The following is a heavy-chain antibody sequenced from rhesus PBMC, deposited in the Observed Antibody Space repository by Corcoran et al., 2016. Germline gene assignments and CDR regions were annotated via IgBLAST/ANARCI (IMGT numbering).Heavy chain of an antibody. D-gene: IGHD6-25*01. CDR1: GYSFTSYW. V-gene: IGHV5-20*01. CDR2: NDPSDSET. CDR3: AKGMGLAAAGPLDY. J-gene: IGHJ4*01. Sequence: EVQLVQSGAEVKRPGESLKISCRTSGYSFTSYWLSWVRQMPGKCLEGMGANDPSDSETRYTPSFHSQVTISADKSITTAYLQWSRLKASDTATYYCAKGMGLAAAGPLDYWGQGVLVTVSS.